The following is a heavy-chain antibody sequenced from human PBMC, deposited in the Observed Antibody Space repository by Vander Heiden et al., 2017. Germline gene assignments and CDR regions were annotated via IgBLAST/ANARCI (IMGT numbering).Heavy chain of an antibody. J-gene: IGHJ5*02. CDR1: GFTFSSYG. V-gene: IGHV3-30*18. CDR3: AKCATSTIFPNWFDP. CDR2: ISYDGSNK. Sequence: QVQLVESGGGVVQPGRSLRLSCAASGFTFSSYGMHWVRQAPGKGLEWVAVISYDGSNKYYADSVKGRFTISRDNSKNTLYLQMNSLRAEDTAVYYCAKCATSTIFPNWFDPWGQGTLVTVSS. D-gene: IGHD3-9*01.